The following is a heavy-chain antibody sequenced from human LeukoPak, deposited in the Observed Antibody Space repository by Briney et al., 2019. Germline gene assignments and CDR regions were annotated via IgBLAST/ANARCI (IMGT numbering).Heavy chain of an antibody. CDR3: AKEPFSYCSSTSCSPDP. CDR2: IRYDGSNK. V-gene: IGHV3-30*02. Sequence: GGSLRLSCAASGFTFSSYCMHWVRQAPGKGLEWVAFIRYDGSNKYYADSVKGRFTISRDNSKNTLYLQMNRLRAEDTAVYYCAKEPFSYCSSTSCSPDPWGQGTLVTVSS. CDR1: GFTFSSYC. J-gene: IGHJ5*02. D-gene: IGHD2-2*01.